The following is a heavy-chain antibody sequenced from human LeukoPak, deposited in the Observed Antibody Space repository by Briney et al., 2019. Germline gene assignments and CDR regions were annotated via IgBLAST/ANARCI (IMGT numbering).Heavy chain of an antibody. CDR3: AREEYAFNSYMDF. CDR1: GASVTSTGDC. D-gene: IGHD2-2*01. Sequence: SSETLSLTCTVSGASVTSTGDCWTWLRQPPGKGLEWIGSIYDNGNTYYNPPLTSRVTLSLDTSKNQFSLKLSSVTAADTAVYYCAREEYAFNSYMDFWGKGTTVTV. CDR2: IYDNGNT. V-gene: IGHV4-39*07. J-gene: IGHJ6*03.